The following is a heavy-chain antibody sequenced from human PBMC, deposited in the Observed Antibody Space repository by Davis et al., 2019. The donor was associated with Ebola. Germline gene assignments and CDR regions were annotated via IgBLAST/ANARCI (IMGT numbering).Heavy chain of an antibody. V-gene: IGHV4-30-2*01. J-gene: IGHJ4*02. CDR1: GGSISSGGYS. D-gene: IGHD3-16*02. CDR3: ARGPKYDYVWGSYRYRPSYYFDY. Sequence: SETLSLTCAVSGGSISSGGYSWSWIRQPPGKGLEWIGYIYHSGSTYYNPSLKSRVTISVDRSKNQFSLKLSSVTAADTAVYYCARGPKYDYVWGSYRYRPSYYFDYWGQGTLVTVSS. CDR2: IYHSGST.